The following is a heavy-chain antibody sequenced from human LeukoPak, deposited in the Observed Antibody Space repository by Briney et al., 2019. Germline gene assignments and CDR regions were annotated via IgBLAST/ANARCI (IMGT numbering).Heavy chain of an antibody. CDR1: GFTFSSYG. J-gene: IGHJ4*02. CDR3: ARDTYCTSTSCYLFEY. D-gene: IGHD2-2*01. V-gene: IGHV3-33*01. Sequence: PGGSLRLSCAASGFTFSSYGMHWVRQAPGKGLEWGAVIWDDGSNKYYVDSVKGRFTISRDNSKNMVYLQMNNLRAEDTAVYYCARDTYCTSTSCYLFEYWGQGTLVTVSS. CDR2: IWDDGSNK.